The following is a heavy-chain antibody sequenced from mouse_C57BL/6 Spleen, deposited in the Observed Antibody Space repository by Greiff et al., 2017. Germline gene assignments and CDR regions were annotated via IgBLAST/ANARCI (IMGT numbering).Heavy chain of an antibody. Sequence: VKLQESGPELVKPGASVKISCKASGYAFSSSWMNWVKQRPGKGLEWIGRIYPGDGDTNYNGKFKGKATLTADKSSSTAYMQLSRLTSEDSAVYFCARWGYYGAYWGQGTLVTVSA. CDR3: ARWGYYGAY. CDR1: GYAFSSSW. CDR2: IYPGDGDT. J-gene: IGHJ3*01. V-gene: IGHV1-82*01. D-gene: IGHD1-1*01.